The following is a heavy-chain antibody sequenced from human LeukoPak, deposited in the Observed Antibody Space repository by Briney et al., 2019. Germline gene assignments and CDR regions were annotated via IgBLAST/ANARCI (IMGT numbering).Heavy chain of an antibody. CDR2: MNPNSGNT. CDR1: GYTFTSYD. CDR3: ASGAIFGVVISGEYYYYMDV. Sequence: GASVKVSCKASGYTFTSYDINWVRQATGQGLEWMGWMNPNSGNTGYAQKFQGRVTITTDESTSTAYMELSSLRSEDTAVYYCASGAIFGVVISGEYYYYMDVWGKGTTVTVSS. D-gene: IGHD3-3*01. V-gene: IGHV1-8*01. J-gene: IGHJ6*03.